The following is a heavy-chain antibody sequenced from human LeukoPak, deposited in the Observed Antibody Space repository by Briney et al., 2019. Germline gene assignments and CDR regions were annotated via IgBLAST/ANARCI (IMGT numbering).Heavy chain of an antibody. Sequence: PGGSLRLSCAASRFTFSSYSMNWVRQAPGKGLEWVSSISSSSSYIYYADSVKGRFTISRDNAKNSLYLQMNSLRAEDTAVYYCAKDPRTMVRGVIPRRSSVIDYWGQGTLVTVSS. D-gene: IGHD3-10*01. CDR3: AKDPRTMVRGVIPRRSSVIDY. J-gene: IGHJ4*02. V-gene: IGHV3-21*04. CDR2: ISSSSSYI. CDR1: RFTFSSYS.